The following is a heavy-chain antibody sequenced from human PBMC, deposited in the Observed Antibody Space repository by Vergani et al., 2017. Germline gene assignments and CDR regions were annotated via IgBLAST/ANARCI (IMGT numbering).Heavy chain of an antibody. V-gene: IGHV4-59*08. CDR2: IYYSGST. D-gene: IGHD6-19*01. CDR1: GGSLSSYY. J-gene: IGHJ4*02. CDR3: AWQQGSSSGGYRLDY. Sequence: QVQLQESGPGLVKPSETLSLTCTVSGGSLSSYYWSWIRKPPGKGLEWIGYIYYSGSTSYNASLKSRVAISVDTYKNQFSLKLRSVTAADTAVYDCAWQQGSSSGGYRLDYWGQGTLVTVSS.